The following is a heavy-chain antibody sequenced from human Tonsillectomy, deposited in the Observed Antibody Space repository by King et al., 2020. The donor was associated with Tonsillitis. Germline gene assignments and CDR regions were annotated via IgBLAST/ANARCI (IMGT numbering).Heavy chain of an antibody. Sequence: VQLVESEGGLVQPGGSLRLSCAAAAFTFSDYAMCWVRQAPGKGLEWVSTITGSGGTYYADSVRGRFAISRDNSKSTLYLQMYNVRAEDAAVYYCARGRSSSAVDWFDPWGQGTLVTVSS. CDR2: ITGSGGT. CDR1: AFTFSDYA. J-gene: IGHJ5*02. V-gene: IGHV3-23*04. CDR3: ARGRSSSAVDWFDP. D-gene: IGHD6-6*01.